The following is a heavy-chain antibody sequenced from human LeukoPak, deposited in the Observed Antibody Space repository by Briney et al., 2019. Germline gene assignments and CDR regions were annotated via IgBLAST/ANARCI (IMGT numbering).Heavy chain of an antibody. J-gene: IGHJ4*02. CDR1: GFTFSSYS. V-gene: IGHV3-21*01. CDR3: AREIVATMEDDY. D-gene: IGHD5-12*01. Sequence: NPGGSLRLSCAASGFTFSSYSMNWVRQAPGKGLEWVSSISGSSTYIYYADSVKGRFTISRDNAKNSLYLQMNSLRAEDTAVYYCAREIVATMEDDYWGRGTLVAVSS. CDR2: ISGSSTYI.